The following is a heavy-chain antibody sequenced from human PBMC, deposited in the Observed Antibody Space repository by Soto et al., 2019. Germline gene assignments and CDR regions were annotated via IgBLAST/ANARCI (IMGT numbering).Heavy chain of an antibody. CDR3: ARQLGNDILTGYYVDY. D-gene: IGHD3-9*01. Sequence: PSETLSLTCAVSGGSISSGGYSWSWIRQPPGKGLEWIGYIYYSGSTYYNPSLKSRVTISVDTSKNQFSLKLSSVTAADTAVYYCARQLGNDILTGYYVDYWGQGTLVTVSS. CDR2: IYYSGST. CDR1: GGSISSGGYS. V-gene: IGHV4-30-2*03. J-gene: IGHJ4*02.